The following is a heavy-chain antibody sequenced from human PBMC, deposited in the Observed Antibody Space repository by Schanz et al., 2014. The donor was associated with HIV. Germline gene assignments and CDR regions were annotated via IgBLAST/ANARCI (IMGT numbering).Heavy chain of an antibody. D-gene: IGHD2-15*01. Sequence: QVQLQASGPGLVKPSETLSLTCTVSGGSISSYYWSWIRQPPGKGLEWIGYIYYSGSTNYNPSLKSRVTISVDTSKNQFSLKLSSVTAADTAVYYCALSRPSGYGGSWYFDLWGRGTLVAVSS. CDR3: ALSRPSGYGGSWYFDL. CDR1: GGSISSYY. CDR2: IYYSGST. V-gene: IGHV4-59*12. J-gene: IGHJ2*01.